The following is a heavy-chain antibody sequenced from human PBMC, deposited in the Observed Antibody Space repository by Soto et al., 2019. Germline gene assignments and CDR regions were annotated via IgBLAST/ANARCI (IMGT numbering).Heavy chain of an antibody. CDR3: ARPVAEAYSDAFDI. CDR1: GFTVSTNN. Sequence: QVVESGGGLVHSGGSLRLSCAASGFTVSTNNMNWVRQAPGKGLEWVSVIYSGGNTYYTDSVKGRFIVSRDNSKNAVLLQMNILRDDDTAVYYCARPVAEAYSDAFDIWGQGTMVTVSS. V-gene: IGHV3-66*01. CDR2: IYSGGNT. D-gene: IGHD6-19*01. J-gene: IGHJ3*02.